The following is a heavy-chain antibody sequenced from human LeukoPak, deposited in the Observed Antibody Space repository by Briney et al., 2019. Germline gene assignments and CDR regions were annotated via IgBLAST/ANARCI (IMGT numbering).Heavy chain of an antibody. CDR3: AREGTVTTMPFDY. J-gene: IGHJ4*02. CDR1: GYTFISYY. Sequence: ASVTVSCKASGYTFISYYMHWVRQAPGRGREWVGIINPSGGSTSYAQKFQGRVTMTRDTSTSTVYMELSSLRSEDTAVYYCAREGTVTTMPFDYWGQGTLVTVSS. CDR2: INPSGGST. V-gene: IGHV1-46*01. D-gene: IGHD4-11*01.